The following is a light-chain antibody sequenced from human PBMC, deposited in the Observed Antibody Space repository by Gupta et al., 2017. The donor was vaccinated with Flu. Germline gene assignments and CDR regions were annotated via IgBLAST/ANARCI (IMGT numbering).Light chain of an antibody. CDR1: SSNIGNNY. CDR2: ENN. CDR3: GTWDNSLSAMV. V-gene: IGLV1-51*02. Sequence: QSVLTQPPSVSAAPGQKVTISCSGSSSNIGNNYVSWYQQFPRTAPKLLMYENNKRPSGIPDRFSGSKSGTSATLGITGLQTGDEADYYCGTWDNSLSAMVFGGGTKLTVL. J-gene: IGLJ3*02.